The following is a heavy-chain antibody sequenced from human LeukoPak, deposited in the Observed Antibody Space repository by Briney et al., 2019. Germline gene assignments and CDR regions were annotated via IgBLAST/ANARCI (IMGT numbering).Heavy chain of an antibody. CDR2: ISSGSSYI. CDR1: GFTFSSYS. J-gene: IGHJ6*02. D-gene: IGHD3-10*01. Sequence: GGSLRLSCAASGFTFSSYSMNWVRQAPGKGLEWVSSISSGSSYIYYADSVKGRFTISRDNAKNSLYLQMNSLRAEDTAVYYCASGNTMVRGVPTPYGMDVWGQGTTVTVSS. V-gene: IGHV3-21*01. CDR3: ASGNTMVRGVPTPYGMDV.